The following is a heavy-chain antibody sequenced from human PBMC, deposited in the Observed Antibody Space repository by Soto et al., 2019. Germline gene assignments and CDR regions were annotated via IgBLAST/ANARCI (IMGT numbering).Heavy chain of an antibody. CDR1: GYTFTGYY. Sequence: ASVNVSCKASGYTFTGYYIHWVRQAPGQGLEWMGWINPNSGGTNYAQKFQGRVTMTRDTSISTAYMELSRLRSDDTAVYYCARAPDYYGSGSYLVPTDYWGQGTLVTVSS. J-gene: IGHJ4*02. CDR2: INPNSGGT. D-gene: IGHD3-10*01. V-gene: IGHV1-2*02. CDR3: ARAPDYYGSGSYLVPTDY.